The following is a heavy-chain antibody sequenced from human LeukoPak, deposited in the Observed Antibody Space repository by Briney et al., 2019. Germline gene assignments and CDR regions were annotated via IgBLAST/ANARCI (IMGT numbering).Heavy chain of an antibody. Sequence: GGSLRLSCAASGFTFSGSAMHWVRQASGKGLEWAGRIRSKANSYATAYAASVKGRFTISRDDSKNTAYLQMNSLKTEDTAVYYCTSGLGGSYYYYYMDVWGKGTTVTVSS. V-gene: IGHV3-73*01. CDR2: IRSKANSYAT. J-gene: IGHJ6*03. CDR3: TSGLGGSYYYYYMDV. D-gene: IGHD1-26*01. CDR1: GFTFSGSA.